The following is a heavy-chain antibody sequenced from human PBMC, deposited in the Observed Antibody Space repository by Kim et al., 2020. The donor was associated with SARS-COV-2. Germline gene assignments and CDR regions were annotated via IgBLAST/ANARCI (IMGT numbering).Heavy chain of an antibody. D-gene: IGHD6-19*01. V-gene: IGHV4-4*09. Sequence: YKPALKSRVTISVDTSKNQYSLKLSSVTAADTAVYYCARYSSGSYPSLDYWGQGTLVTVSS. CDR3: ARYSSGSYPSLDY. J-gene: IGHJ4*02.